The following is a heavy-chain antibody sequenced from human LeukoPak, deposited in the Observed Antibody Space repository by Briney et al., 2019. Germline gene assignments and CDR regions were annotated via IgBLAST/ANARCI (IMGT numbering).Heavy chain of an antibody. D-gene: IGHD6-13*01. J-gene: IGHJ4*02. CDR2: IWYDGTSK. CDR1: GFSLSAYG. CDR3: ARSQSSSLIDY. Sequence: PGRSLRLSCAASGFSLSAYGLHWVRQAPGKGLEWVAVIWYDGTSKDYADSVKGRFTFSRDNSKNTLYLQMNSLTVEDTAVYYCARSQSSSLIDYWGQGTLVTVSS. V-gene: IGHV3-33*01.